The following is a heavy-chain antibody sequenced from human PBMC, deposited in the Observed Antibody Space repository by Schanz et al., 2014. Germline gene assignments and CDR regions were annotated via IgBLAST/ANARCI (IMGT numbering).Heavy chain of an antibody. CDR3: AKDPPRGVRTPIKPTLDY. D-gene: IGHD3-10*01. CDR1: GFSVSTNY. CDR2: MYINSGST. J-gene: IGHJ4*02. V-gene: IGHV3-66*03. Sequence: EVQLVESGGGLIQPGGSLRLSCAVSGFSVSTNYMSWARQAPGKGLEWISSMYINSGSTQYADSVKGRFTISRDNSRNTLSLQMSSLRPEETAVYYCAKDPPRGVRTPIKPTLDYWGQGTRVTVS.